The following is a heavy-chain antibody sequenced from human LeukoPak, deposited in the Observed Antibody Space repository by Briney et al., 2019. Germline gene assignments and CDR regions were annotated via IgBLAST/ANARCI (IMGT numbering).Heavy chain of an antibody. Sequence: GGSLRLSCAASGFTFSSYSMNWVRQAPGKRLEWVSSISSSSSYIYYADSVKGRFTISRDNAKNSLYLQMNSLRAEDTAVYYCARDNDFWSGSHGWFDPWGQGTLVTVSS. CDR1: GFTFSSYS. CDR2: ISSSSSYI. D-gene: IGHD3-3*01. CDR3: ARDNDFWSGSHGWFDP. V-gene: IGHV3-21*01. J-gene: IGHJ5*02.